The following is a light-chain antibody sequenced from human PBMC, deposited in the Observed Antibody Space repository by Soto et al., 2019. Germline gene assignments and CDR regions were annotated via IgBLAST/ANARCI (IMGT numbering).Light chain of an antibody. CDR3: QQYNNWWT. CDR2: GAF. Sequence: IAITQSPATLSVSPGDRATLSCRASQSLSTNLAWYQQKPGQAPRLLIYGAFNRATGIPARFSGSGSGTEFTLTISSLQSEEFAVYYCQQYNNWWTFGQGTRVELK. J-gene: IGKJ1*01. V-gene: IGKV3-15*01. CDR1: QSLSTN.